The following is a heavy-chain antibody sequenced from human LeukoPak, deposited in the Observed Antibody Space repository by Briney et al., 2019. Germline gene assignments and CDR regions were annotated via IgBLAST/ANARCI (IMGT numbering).Heavy chain of an antibody. CDR2: IYYSGST. CDR1: GGSISSYY. J-gene: IGHJ4*02. Sequence: PSETLSLTCTVSGGSISSYYWSWIRQPPGKGLEWIGYIYYSGSTNYNPSLKSRVTISVDTSKNQFSLKLSSVTAADTAVYYCARVHYDILTGTTTHFDRWGQGTLVTVSS. V-gene: IGHV4-59*01. CDR3: ARVHYDILTGTTTHFDR. D-gene: IGHD3-9*01.